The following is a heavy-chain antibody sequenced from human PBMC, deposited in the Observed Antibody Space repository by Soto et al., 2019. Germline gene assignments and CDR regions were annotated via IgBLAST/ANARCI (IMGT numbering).Heavy chain of an antibody. J-gene: IGHJ6*03. D-gene: IGHD3-3*01. CDR1: GGSISSSTYY. CDR2: IYYSGST. CDR3: ARLPNYDFWSGRGYVYFYYMDV. Sequence: LEILSLTCTVSGGSISSSTYYWGWIRQPPGSGLEWIGTIYYSGSTYYNPSLKSRVTISVDTSKNQFSLKLSSVTAADTAVYYCARLPNYDFWSGRGYVYFYYMDVWGKGTTVTVSS. V-gene: IGHV4-39*01.